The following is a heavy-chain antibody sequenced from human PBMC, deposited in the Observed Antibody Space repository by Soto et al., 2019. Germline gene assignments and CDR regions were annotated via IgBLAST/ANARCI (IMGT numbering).Heavy chain of an antibody. Sequence: GASVKVSCKASGGTFSSYAISWVRQAPGQGLEWMGGIIPIFGTANYAQKFQGRVTITADESTSTAYMELSSLRSEDTAVYYCARHFRDSSSWWFWFDPWGQGTLVTVSS. V-gene: IGHV1-69*13. CDR2: IIPIFGTA. CDR1: GGTFSSYA. CDR3: ARHFRDSSSWWFWFDP. D-gene: IGHD6-13*01. J-gene: IGHJ5*02.